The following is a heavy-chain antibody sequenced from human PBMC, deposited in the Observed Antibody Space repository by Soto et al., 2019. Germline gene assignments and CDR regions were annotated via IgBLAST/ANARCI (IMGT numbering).Heavy chain of an antibody. V-gene: IGHV1-24*01. CDR1: GYTLTELS. J-gene: IGHJ3*02. CDR2: FDPEDGET. Sequence: ASVKVSCKVSGYTLTELSMHWVRQAPGKGLEWMGGFDPEDGETIYAQKFQGRVTMTEDTSTDTAYMELSSLRSEDTAVHYCATAYDSGSYYEGFDIWGQGTMVTVAS. CDR3: ATAYDSGSYYEGFDI. D-gene: IGHD1-26*01.